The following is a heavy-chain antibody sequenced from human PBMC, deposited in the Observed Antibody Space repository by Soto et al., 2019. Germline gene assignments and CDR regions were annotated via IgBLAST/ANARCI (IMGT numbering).Heavy chain of an antibody. Sequence: SETLSLTCAVYGGSFSGYYWSWIRQPPGKGLEWIGEINHSGSTNYNPSLKSRVTISVDTSKNQFSLKLSSVTAADTAVYYCARAGKYYDILTGHRTAYYYYGMDVWGQGTTVTVSS. CDR3: ARAGKYYDILTGHRTAYYYYGMDV. CDR2: INHSGST. J-gene: IGHJ6*02. CDR1: GGSFSGYY. V-gene: IGHV4-34*01. D-gene: IGHD3-9*01.